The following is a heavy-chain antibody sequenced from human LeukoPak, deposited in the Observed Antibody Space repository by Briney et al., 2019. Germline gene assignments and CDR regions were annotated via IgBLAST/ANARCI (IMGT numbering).Heavy chain of an antibody. V-gene: IGHV4-31*03. D-gene: IGHD5-24*01. Sequence: KPSETLSLTCTVSNGSISSGSYYWSWIRQLPGKGLEWIGYIYYSGTTYYNPSLKSRLIISVATSQNQFSLNLTSVTAADTAVYYCARGDGYNCDLWGRGTLVTVSS. J-gene: IGHJ5*02. CDR2: IYYSGTT. CDR3: ARGDGYNCDL. CDR1: NGSISSGSYY.